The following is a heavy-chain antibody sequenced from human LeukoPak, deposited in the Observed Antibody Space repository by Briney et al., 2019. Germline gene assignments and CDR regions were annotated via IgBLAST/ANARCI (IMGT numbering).Heavy chain of an antibody. D-gene: IGHD4-17*01. V-gene: IGHV1-18*01. CDR3: ARDYGVNYYYYYGMDV. Sequence: ASVKVSCKASGYTLTSYGISWVRQAPGQGLEWMGWISAYNGNTNYAQKLQGRVTMTTDTSTSTAYMELRSLRSDDTAVYYCARDYGVNYYYYYGMDVWGQGTTVTVSS. CDR2: ISAYNGNT. CDR1: GYTLTSYG. J-gene: IGHJ6*02.